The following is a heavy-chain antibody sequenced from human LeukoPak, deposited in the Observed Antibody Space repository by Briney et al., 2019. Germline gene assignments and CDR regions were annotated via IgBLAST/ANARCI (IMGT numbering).Heavy chain of an antibody. Sequence: GGSLRLSCAASGFTFSSYVMHWVRQAPGKGLEWVAVISYDGSNKYYADSVKGRFTISRANSKNTLYLQMNSLRAEDTAVYHCAKDPSFGVVIILDYWGQGTLVTVSS. D-gene: IGHD3-3*01. V-gene: IGHV3-30*04. CDR2: ISYDGSNK. J-gene: IGHJ4*02. CDR3: AKDPSFGVVIILDY. CDR1: GFTFSSYV.